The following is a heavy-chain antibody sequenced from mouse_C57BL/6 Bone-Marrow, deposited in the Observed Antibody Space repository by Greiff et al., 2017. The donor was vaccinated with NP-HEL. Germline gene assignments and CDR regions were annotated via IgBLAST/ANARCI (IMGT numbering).Heavy chain of an antibody. V-gene: IGHV1-82*01. D-gene: IGHD3-1*01. CDR2: IYPGDGDT. Sequence: QVQLKESGPELVKPGASVKISCKASGYAFSSSWMNWVKQRPGKGLEWIGRIYPGDGDTNYNGKFKGKATLTADKSSSTAYMQLSSLTSEDSAVYFCARHTPFDYWGQGTTLTVSS. J-gene: IGHJ2*01. CDR3: ARHTPFDY. CDR1: GYAFSSSW.